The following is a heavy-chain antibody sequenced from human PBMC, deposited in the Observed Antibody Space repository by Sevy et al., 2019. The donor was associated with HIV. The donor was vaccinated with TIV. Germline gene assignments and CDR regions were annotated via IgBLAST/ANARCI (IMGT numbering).Heavy chain of an antibody. CDR2: ISFDGRNE. CDR3: ARDRCTDGVCFRSGYFDY. D-gene: IGHD2-8*01. J-gene: IGHJ4*01. CDR1: GFTFGNHA. Sequence: GGSLRLSCAASGFTFGNHAIHWVRQAPGKGLEWVAIISFDGRNEHYADSVKGRFTISRDNSKNTVYLQMTRLRTEDTAVNYCARDRCTDGVCFRSGYFDYWGQGTLVTVSS. V-gene: IGHV3-30*04.